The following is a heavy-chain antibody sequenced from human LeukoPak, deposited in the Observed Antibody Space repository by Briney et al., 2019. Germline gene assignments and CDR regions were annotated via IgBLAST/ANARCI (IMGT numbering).Heavy chain of an antibody. CDR1: GFIFNTFW. J-gene: IGHJ3*01. V-gene: IGHV3-7*03. CDR2: INQDGSDM. Sequence: PGGSRRLSCAASGFIFNTFWMNWVRLTPGKGLEWVAKINQDGSDMYYVDSVKGRFFVSRDNARNLVYLQMNSLRVDDTAVYYCARDFPGIGRGTFDFWGQGTIIIVSS. CDR3: ARDFPGIGRGTFDF. D-gene: IGHD3-10*01.